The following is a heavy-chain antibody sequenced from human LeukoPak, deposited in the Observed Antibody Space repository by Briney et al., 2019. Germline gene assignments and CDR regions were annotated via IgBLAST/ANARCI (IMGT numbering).Heavy chain of an antibody. CDR3: ARGTYYDILTGYYRVDQAFDI. J-gene: IGHJ3*02. CDR1: GYTFTSYG. CDR2: ISAYNGNT. D-gene: IGHD3-9*01. V-gene: IGHV1-18*01. Sequence: ASVKVSCKASGYTFTSYGISWVRQAPGQGLEWMGWISAYNGNTNYAQKLQGRVTMTTDTSMSTAYMELRSLRSDDTAVYYCARGTYYDILTGYYRVDQAFDIWGQGTMVTVSS.